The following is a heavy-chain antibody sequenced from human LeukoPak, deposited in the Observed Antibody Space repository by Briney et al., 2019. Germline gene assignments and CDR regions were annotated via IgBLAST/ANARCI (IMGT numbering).Heavy chain of an antibody. D-gene: IGHD2-21*02. CDR1: GGSFSGYY. Sequence: SETLSLTCAVYGGSFSGYYWSWIRQPPRKGLEWIGEINHTGSTKYNPSLKSRFTISVDTSKNQFSLKLTSVTASDTAVYYCARPAEVTAIQPFDYWGQGSLVTVSS. V-gene: IGHV4-34*01. CDR2: INHTGST. CDR3: ARPAEVTAIQPFDY. J-gene: IGHJ4*02.